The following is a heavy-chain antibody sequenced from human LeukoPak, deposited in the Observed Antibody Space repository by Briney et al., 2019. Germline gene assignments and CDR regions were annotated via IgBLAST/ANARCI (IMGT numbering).Heavy chain of an antibody. CDR1: RGTFSSYA. V-gene: IGHV1-69*13. J-gene: IGHJ5*02. CDR2: IIPILGTA. CDR3: ARERAGDSGDWFDP. D-gene: IGHD5-12*01. Sequence: SVKVSCKASRGTFSSYAISWVRQAPGQGLEWMGGIIPILGTANYAQKFQGRVTITADEFTSTAYMELSSLRSEDTAVYYCARERAGDSGDWFDPWGQGTLVTVSS.